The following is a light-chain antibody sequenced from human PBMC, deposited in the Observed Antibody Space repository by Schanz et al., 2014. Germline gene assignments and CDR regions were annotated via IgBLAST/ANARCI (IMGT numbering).Light chain of an antibody. J-gene: IGKJ4*01. CDR2: GAS. V-gene: IGKV3-15*01. CDR3: QQYYGVPLT. CDR1: RSVSIN. Sequence: EIVMTQSPATLSVSPGERATLSCRASRSVSINLAWYQQKPGQAPRLLIYGASTRATGIPARFSGSGSGTDFTLTISSLRADDAAVYYCQQYYGVPLTFGGGTKVEI.